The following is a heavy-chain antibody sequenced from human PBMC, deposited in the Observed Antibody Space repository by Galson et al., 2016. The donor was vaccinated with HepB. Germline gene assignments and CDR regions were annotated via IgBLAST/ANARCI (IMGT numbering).Heavy chain of an antibody. CDR2: INVGNGNT. CDR1: GFTLTSYA. Sequence: SVKVSCKASGFTLTSYAIQWVRQAPGQRLEWMGWINVGNGNTKYSEKFQGRVTITRDTSASTVYMELSSLRSEDTAVYYCAREHDIWTSYAFEIWGQGTMITVSS. J-gene: IGHJ3*02. CDR3: AREHDIWTSYAFEI. V-gene: IGHV1-3*01. D-gene: IGHD3/OR15-3a*01.